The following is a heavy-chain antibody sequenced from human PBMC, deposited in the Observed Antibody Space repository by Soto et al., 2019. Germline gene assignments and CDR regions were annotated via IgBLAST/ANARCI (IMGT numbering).Heavy chain of an antibody. CDR2: ISSSGSTI. CDR3: AKEPVLRFLEWLFGIYFDY. CDR1: GFTFSSYE. V-gene: IGHV3-48*03. D-gene: IGHD3-3*01. Sequence: GGSLRLSCAASGFTFSSYEMNWVRQAPGKGLEWVSYISSSGSTIYYADSVKGRFTISRDNAKNTLYLQMNSLRAEDTAVYYCAKEPVLRFLEWLFGIYFDYWGQGTLVTVSS. J-gene: IGHJ4*02.